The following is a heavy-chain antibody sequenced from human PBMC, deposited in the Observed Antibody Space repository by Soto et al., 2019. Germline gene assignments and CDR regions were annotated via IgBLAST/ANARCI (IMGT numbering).Heavy chain of an antibody. Sequence: PSETLSLTCIVSGGSISSGGYYWSWIRQHPGEGLEWIGYIYYSGTTYYNPSLKSRVSISVNTSKNQFSLKLSSVTAADTAVYYCSKATVGKGFDHWGQGPLVTVSS. CDR3: SKATVGKGFDH. CDR2: IYYSGTT. D-gene: IGHD2-15*01. V-gene: IGHV4-31*03. J-gene: IGHJ4*02. CDR1: GGSISSGGYY.